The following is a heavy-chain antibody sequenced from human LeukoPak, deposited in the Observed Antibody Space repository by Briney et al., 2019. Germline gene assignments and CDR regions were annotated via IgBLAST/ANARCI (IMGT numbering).Heavy chain of an antibody. Sequence: GGSLRLSCAASGFTFSSYWMSWVRQAPGKGLEWVANIKQDGSEKYYVDSVKGRFTISRDNAKNSLYLQMNSLRAEDTAVYYCARDNAGYSSGWTDYWGQGTLVTVSS. J-gene: IGHJ4*02. CDR3: ARDNAGYSSGWTDY. CDR2: IKQDGSEK. V-gene: IGHV3-7*01. D-gene: IGHD6-19*01. CDR1: GFTFSSYW.